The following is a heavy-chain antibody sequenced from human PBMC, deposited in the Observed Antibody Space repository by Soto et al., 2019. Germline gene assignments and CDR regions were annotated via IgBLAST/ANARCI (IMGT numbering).Heavy chain of an antibody. CDR2: IYHSGST. CDR1: GGSITSGGYF. CDR3: ARGRLGQLSLTSSFDY. D-gene: IGHD3-16*02. V-gene: IGHV4-31*03. J-gene: IGHJ4*02. Sequence: QVQLQESGPGLVKPSQTLSLTCTVSGGSITSGGYFWSWIRQHPGKGLEWIGYIYHSGSTFYNPYLRSRFALSVDTSTSQFSLKLNSVTAADTAVYYCARGRLGQLSLTSSFDYWGQGTLVTVSS.